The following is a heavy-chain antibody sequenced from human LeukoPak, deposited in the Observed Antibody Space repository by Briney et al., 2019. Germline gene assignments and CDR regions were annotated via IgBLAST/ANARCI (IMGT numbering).Heavy chain of an antibody. CDR1: GFTFSSYA. CDR3: ARDGGYCSGGSCYDAFDI. J-gene: IGHJ3*02. Sequence: GGSLRLSCAASGFTFSSYAMHWVRQAPGKGLEWVAVISYDGSNKYYADSVKGRFTISRDNSKNTLYLQMNSLRAEDTAVYYCARDGGYCSGGSCYDAFDIWGQGTMVTVSS. CDR2: ISYDGSNK. D-gene: IGHD2-15*01. V-gene: IGHV3-30-3*01.